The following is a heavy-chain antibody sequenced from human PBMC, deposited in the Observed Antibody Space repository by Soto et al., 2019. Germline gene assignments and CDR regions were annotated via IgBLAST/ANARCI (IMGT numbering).Heavy chain of an antibody. V-gene: IGHV3-53*04. CDR3: ARGVNHDAFDI. CDR1: GSTVSSNY. J-gene: IGHJ3*02. CDR2: IYSGGST. Sequence: EVQLVESGGGLVQPGGSLRLSCAASGSTVSSNYMSWVRQAPGKGLEWVSVIYSGGSTYYADSVKGRFTISRHNSKNTLYLQMNSLRAEDTAVYYCARGVNHDAFDIWGQGTMVTVSS.